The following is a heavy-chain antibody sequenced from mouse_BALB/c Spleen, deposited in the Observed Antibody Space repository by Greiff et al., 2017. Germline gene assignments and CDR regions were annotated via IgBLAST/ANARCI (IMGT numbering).Heavy chain of an antibody. CDR2: IYPGDGDT. CDR3: AVWYYAMDY. J-gene: IGHJ4*01. CDR1: GYTFTSYW. V-gene: IGHV1-87*01. D-gene: IGHD2-10*02. Sequence: LQESGAELARPGASVKLSCKASGYTFTSYWMQWVKQRPGQGLEWIGAIYPGDGDTRYTQKFKGKATLTADKSSSTAYMQLSSLASEDSAVYYCAVWYYAMDYWGQGTSVTVSS.